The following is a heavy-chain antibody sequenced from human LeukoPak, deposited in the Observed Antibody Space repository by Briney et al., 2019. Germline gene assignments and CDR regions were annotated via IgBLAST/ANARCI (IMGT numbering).Heavy chain of an antibody. V-gene: IGHV3-30*18. Sequence: GGSLRLSCAASGFSFISYGMHWVRQAPGKGLEWVGVISDDGRSKDYADSVKGRFTISRDNSKDTLYLQMNSLRAEDTAVYYCAKRPSNYGDYVSYFDYWGQGTLVTVSS. D-gene: IGHD4-17*01. CDR2: ISDDGRSK. CDR3: AKRPSNYGDYVSYFDY. CDR1: GFSFISYG. J-gene: IGHJ4*02.